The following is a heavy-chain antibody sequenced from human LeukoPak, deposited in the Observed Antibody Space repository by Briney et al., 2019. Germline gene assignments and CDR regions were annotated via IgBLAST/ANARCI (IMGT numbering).Heavy chain of an antibody. D-gene: IGHD3-22*01. V-gene: IGHV1-18*01. J-gene: IGHJ4*02. CDR2: ISAYNGNT. CDR1: GYTFTSYG. Sequence: ASVKVSCKASGYTFTSYGISWVRQARGQGLEWMGWISAYNGNTNYAQKLQGRVTMTTDTSTSTAYMELRSLRSDDTAVYYCARDATMIVAYYFDYWGQGTLVTVSS. CDR3: ARDATMIVAYYFDY.